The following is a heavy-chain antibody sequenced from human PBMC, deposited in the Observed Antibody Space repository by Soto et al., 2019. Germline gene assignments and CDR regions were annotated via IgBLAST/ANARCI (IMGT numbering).Heavy chain of an antibody. CDR1: GFTFSDYD. CDR2: IGNAGDT. CDR3: TRGRNKWNYGDKWLDH. D-gene: IGHD1-7*01. J-gene: IGHJ5*02. V-gene: IGHV3-13*01. Sequence: GRSLRLSCAASGFTFSDYDMHCVRQATGKGLEWVSVIGNAGDTYYPGSVKGRFTISRENAKNSLYLQMNSLRVEDTAVYYCTRGRNKWNYGDKWLDHWGQGT.